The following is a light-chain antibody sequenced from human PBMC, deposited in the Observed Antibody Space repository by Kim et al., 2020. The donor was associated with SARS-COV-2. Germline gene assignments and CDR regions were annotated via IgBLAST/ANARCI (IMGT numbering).Light chain of an antibody. CDR1: QRVSSNY. CDR3: QQYSSSPAT. Sequence: SPGERAPLACRASQRVSSNYLAGYQQKPGQAPRLLTYGASSRATGIPDRFSGSGSGTDFTLTITRLEPEDFAVYYCQQYSSSPATFGQGTKVDIK. CDR2: GAS. V-gene: IGKV3-20*01. J-gene: IGKJ1*01.